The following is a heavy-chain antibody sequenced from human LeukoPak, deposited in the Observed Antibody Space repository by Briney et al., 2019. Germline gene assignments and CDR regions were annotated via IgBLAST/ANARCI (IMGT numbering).Heavy chain of an antibody. J-gene: IGHJ4*02. Sequence: PSETLSLTCTVSGGSISSSIYYWGWIRQPPGKGLEWIGSIYYSGSTYYNPSLKSRVTISVDTSKNQFSLKLSSVTAADTAVYYCARRPFGYSYGQHFDYWGQGTLVTVSS. D-gene: IGHD5-18*01. V-gene: IGHV4-39*01. CDR2: IYYSGST. CDR1: GGSISSSIYY. CDR3: ARRPFGYSYGQHFDY.